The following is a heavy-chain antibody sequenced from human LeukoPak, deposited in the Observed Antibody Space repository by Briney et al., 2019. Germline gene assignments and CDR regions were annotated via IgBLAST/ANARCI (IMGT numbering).Heavy chain of an antibody. Sequence: GGSLRLSCAVSGFTVSSNYMNWVRQAPGKGLEWVSVIYSGGMTYYADSVKGRFTISRDTSKNTLYLQMVSLRDEDTAVYYCARERRYCSGDNCYSGYVYWGWGTLVTVSS. J-gene: IGHJ4*02. CDR3: ARERRYCSGDNCYSGYVY. CDR2: IYSGGMT. CDR1: GFTVSSNY. V-gene: IGHV3-53*01. D-gene: IGHD2-15*01.